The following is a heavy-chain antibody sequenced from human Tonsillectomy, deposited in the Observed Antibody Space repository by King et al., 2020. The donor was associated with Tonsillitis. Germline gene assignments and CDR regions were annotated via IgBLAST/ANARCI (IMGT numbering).Heavy chain of an antibody. CDR1: GGTFNSHA. D-gene: IGHD5-24*01. CDR2: IIPIFGKP. CDR3: AREEGGGMATVFFDR. V-gene: IGHV1-69*01. J-gene: IGHJ4*02. Sequence: EQLVQSGAEVKKPGSSVKVSCKASGGTFNSHAISWVRQAPGQGLEWMGGIIPIFGKPNYAQKFQDRVTITADESTSTAYMELSSLRSEDTAVFYCAREEGGGMATVFFDRWGQGTLVTVSS.